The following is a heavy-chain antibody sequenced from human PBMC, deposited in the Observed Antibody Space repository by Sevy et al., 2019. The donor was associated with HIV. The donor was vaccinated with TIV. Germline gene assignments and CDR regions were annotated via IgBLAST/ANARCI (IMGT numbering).Heavy chain of an antibody. CDR3: ARVTGTTKDLTSGMDV. J-gene: IGHJ6*02. V-gene: IGHV3-33*01. Sequence: GGSLRLSCAASGFTFSSYGMHWVRQAPGKGLEWVAVIWYDGSNKYYADSVKGRFTISRDNSKNTLYLQMNGLRAEDTAVYYCARVTGTTKDLTSGMDVWGQGTTVTVSS. CDR1: GFTFSSYG. D-gene: IGHD1-7*01. CDR2: IWYDGSNK.